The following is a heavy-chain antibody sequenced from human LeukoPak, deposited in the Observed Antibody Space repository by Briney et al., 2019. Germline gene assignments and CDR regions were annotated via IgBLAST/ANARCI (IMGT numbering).Heavy chain of an antibody. Sequence: PGGSLRLSCAASGFTFSRNYMSWVRQAPGKGLEWVSVIYSGGSTYYADSVKGRFTISRDNSKNTLYLQMSSLRAEDTAVYYCARGRIAAAGTDEDYWGQGTLVTVSS. J-gene: IGHJ4*02. CDR1: GFTFSRNY. D-gene: IGHD6-13*01. V-gene: IGHV3-66*01. CDR3: ARGRIAAAGTDEDY. CDR2: IYSGGST.